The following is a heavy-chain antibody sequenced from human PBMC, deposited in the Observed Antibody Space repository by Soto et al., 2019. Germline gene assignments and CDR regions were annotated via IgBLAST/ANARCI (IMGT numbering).Heavy chain of an antibody. V-gene: IGHV1-8*01. CDR3: ATPRPVPMNYGMDV. Sequence: QVQLVQSGAEVKKPGASVKVSCKASGYTFTSYDINWVRQATGQGLEWMGWMNPNSGNTGYAQKLQGRVTMTRNTSISTDYMELSSLRSEDTAVYYCATPRPVPMNYGMDVWGQGTTVTVSS. D-gene: IGHD4-17*01. J-gene: IGHJ6*02. CDR1: GYTFTSYD. CDR2: MNPNSGNT.